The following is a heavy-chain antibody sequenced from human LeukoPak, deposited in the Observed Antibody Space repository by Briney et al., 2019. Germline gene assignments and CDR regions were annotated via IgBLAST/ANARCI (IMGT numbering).Heavy chain of an antibody. V-gene: IGHV3-66*01. Sequence: PGGSLRLSCATSGFTFSTSAMSWVRQAPGKGLEWVSVIYSGGSTYYADSVKGRFTISRDNSKNTLYLQMNSLRAEDTAVYYCASYGSGSYYYGMDVWGQGTTVTVSS. CDR3: ASYGSGSYYYGMDV. CDR2: IYSGGST. CDR1: GFTFSTSA. D-gene: IGHD3-10*01. J-gene: IGHJ6*02.